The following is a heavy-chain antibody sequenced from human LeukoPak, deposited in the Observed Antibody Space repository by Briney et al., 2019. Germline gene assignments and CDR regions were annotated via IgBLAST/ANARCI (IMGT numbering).Heavy chain of an antibody. D-gene: IGHD3-10*01. J-gene: IGHJ4*02. Sequence: GASVKVSCKASGYTFTSYGISWVRQAPGQGLEWMGWINPNSGGTNYAQKFQGRVTMTRDTSISTAYMELSRLRSDDTAVYYCARKGTQFDYWGQGTLVTVSS. CDR1: GYTFTSYG. CDR2: INPNSGGT. CDR3: ARKGTQFDY. V-gene: IGHV1-2*02.